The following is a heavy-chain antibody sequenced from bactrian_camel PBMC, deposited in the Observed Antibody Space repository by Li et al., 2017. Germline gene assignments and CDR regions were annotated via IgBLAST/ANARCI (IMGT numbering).Heavy chain of an antibody. CDR1: EYSAR. CDR2: LFTRSSP. J-gene: IGHJ4*01. D-gene: IGHD6*01. V-gene: IGHV3S53*01. Sequence: VQLVESGGGSVQVGGSLRLSCEASEYSARMAWFRQAPGKEREWVACLFTRSSPKHYADSVKGRFTISHDSAKNTVYLQMNSLKPEDTAMYYCTADPYAVVAGGRTCAGESSRGTQVTVS.